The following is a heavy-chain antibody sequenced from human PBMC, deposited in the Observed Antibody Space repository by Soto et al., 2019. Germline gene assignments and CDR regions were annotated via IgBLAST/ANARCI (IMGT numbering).Heavy chain of an antibody. CDR3: AKGHDFWSGYYPTEYFQH. V-gene: IGHV3-23*01. Sequence: GGSLRLSCAASGFTFSSHAMSWVRQAPGKGLEWVSAISGSGGSTYYADSVKGRFTISRDNSKNTLYLQMNSLRAEDTAVYYCAKGHDFWSGYYPTEYFQHWGQGTLVTVSS. J-gene: IGHJ1*01. CDR2: ISGSGGST. CDR1: GFTFSSHA. D-gene: IGHD3-3*01.